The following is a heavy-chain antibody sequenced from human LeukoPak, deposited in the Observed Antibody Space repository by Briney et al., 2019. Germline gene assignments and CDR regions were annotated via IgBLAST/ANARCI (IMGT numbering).Heavy chain of an antibody. Sequence: GGSLRLSCAASGFTVSSNYMSWVRQAPGKGLEWVSVIYSGGSTYYADSVKGRFTISRDNAKNSLYLQMNSLRAEDTAVYYCARDRPVGTMVRGVPFDYWGQGTLVTVSS. J-gene: IGHJ4*02. D-gene: IGHD3-10*01. CDR2: IYSGGST. CDR1: GFTVSSNY. CDR3: ARDRPVGTMVRGVPFDY. V-gene: IGHV3-53*01.